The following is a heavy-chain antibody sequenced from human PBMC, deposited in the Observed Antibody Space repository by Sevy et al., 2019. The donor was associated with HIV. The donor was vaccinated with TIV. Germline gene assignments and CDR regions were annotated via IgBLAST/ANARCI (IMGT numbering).Heavy chain of an antibody. CDR3: ARTTSGWFDY. CDR2: TYYRSTWHN. CDR1: GDSVSSNSVA. V-gene: IGHV6-1*01. J-gene: IGHJ4*02. Sequence: QSQTLSLTCAISGDSVSSNSVAWNWIRQSPSRGLEWLGRTYYRSTWHNDYAVSVKSRITINPDTSKNRFSLQLNSVTPEDTAVYYCARTTSGWFDYWGQGTPVTVSS. D-gene: IGHD6-19*01.